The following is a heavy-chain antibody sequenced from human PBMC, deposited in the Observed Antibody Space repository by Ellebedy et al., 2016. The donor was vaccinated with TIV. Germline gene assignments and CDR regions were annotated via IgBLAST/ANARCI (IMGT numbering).Heavy chain of an antibody. CDR3: AGSKWGSYGMDV. CDR2: IYSGGRT. D-gene: IGHD7-27*01. V-gene: IGHV3-66*01. Sequence: GESLKISCVASEFTVSSNFMTWVRQAPGKGLELVSVIYSGGRTYYADSVKGRFTISRDNSKNTLYLQMNTLRAEDTAVYYCAGSKWGSYGMDVWGQGTAVTVSS. CDR1: EFTVSSNF. J-gene: IGHJ6*02.